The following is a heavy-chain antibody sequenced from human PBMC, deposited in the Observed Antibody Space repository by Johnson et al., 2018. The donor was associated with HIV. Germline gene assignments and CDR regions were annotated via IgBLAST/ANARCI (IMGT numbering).Heavy chain of an antibody. V-gene: IGHV3-66*01. J-gene: IGHJ3*02. CDR3: ARAGGDVVVVVTAFDI. Sequence: VQLAESGGGVVQPGGSLRLSCAASGFTFSSYDIHWVRQAPGKGLEWVSVIYSGGSTYYADSVKGRFTISRDISKITLYLQMSSLRAEDTAVYYCARAGGDVVVVVTAFDIWGQGTMVTVSS. D-gene: IGHD2-15*01. CDR2: IYSGGST. CDR1: GFTFSSYD.